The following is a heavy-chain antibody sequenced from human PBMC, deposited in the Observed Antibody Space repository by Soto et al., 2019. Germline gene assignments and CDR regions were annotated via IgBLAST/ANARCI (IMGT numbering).Heavy chain of an antibody. CDR3: AREGINNYNEYYFDS. D-gene: IGHD4-4*01. CDR2: ISGSGNYT. CDR1: GFTFSSYS. V-gene: IGHV3-21*01. Sequence: GGSLRLSCAASGFTFSSYSMNWVRQAPGKGLEWVSSISGSGNYTHYADFLRGRFTISRDNAKTSLYLQMNSLRAEDTAVYYCAREGINNYNEYYFDSWGQGTVVTV. J-gene: IGHJ4*02.